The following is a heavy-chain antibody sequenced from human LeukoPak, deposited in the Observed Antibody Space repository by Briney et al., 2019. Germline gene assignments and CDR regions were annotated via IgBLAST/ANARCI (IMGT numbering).Heavy chain of an antibody. J-gene: IGHJ4*03. Sequence: PSETLSLSCAVYGVSFSAYYWSWIRQSPGKGLEWIAEINHRGDTNHNPSAKSRVSISVDTSKNQFSLKATSLTAADTAVYYCARGPTISETGYFDYWGQGTLVTVSS. D-gene: IGHD1-1*01. CDR1: GVSFSAYY. CDR2: INHRGDT. CDR3: ARGPTISETGYFDY. V-gene: IGHV4-34*01.